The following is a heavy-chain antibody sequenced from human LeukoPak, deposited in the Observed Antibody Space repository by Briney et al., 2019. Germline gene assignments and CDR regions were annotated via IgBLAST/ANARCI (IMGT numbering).Heavy chain of an antibody. V-gene: IGHV3-23*01. D-gene: IGHD1-26*01. CDR3: AKEGVQTPSDWYFDL. J-gene: IGHJ2*01. CDR2: INDNGGIST. Sequence: PGGSLRLSCAASGFTFSTYGMGWVRQAPGKGLEWVSSINDNGGISTWYADSVKGRFTISRDNSKNTLYLQMNSLRAEDTAVYYCAKEGVQTPSDWYFDLWGRGTLVTVSS. CDR1: GFTFSTYG.